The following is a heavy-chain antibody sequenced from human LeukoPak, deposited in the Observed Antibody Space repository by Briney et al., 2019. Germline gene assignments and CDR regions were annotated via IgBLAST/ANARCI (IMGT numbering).Heavy chain of an antibody. V-gene: IGHV1-18*01. J-gene: IGHJ4*02. CDR2: ISAYNGNT. Sequence: ASVTVSFTASVYTFTIYGISWVRQAPGQGLEGMGWISAYNGNTNYAQKLQGRVTMTTDTATSTAYMELRSLRSDDTAVYYCARTSSGDYWGQGTLVTVSS. CDR1: VYTFTIYG. CDR3: ARTSSGDY.